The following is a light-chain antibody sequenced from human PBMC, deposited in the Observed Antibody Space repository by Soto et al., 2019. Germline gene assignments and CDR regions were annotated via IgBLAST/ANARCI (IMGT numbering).Light chain of an antibody. CDR1: NSDIGTYNY. CDR2: EVT. Sequence: QSVLTQPASVSGSPGQSITISCTGSNSDIGTYNYVSWYQQHPGKAPKLIIYEVTNRPSEVSDRFSGSKSGNTASLTISGLQSEDEAFYHCSSYSSTTTYILFGGGTKLTVL. J-gene: IGLJ2*01. CDR3: SSYSSTTTYIL. V-gene: IGLV2-14*01.